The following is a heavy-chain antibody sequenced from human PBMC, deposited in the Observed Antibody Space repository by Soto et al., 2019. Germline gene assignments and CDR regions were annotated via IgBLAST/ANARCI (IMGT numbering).Heavy chain of an antibody. CDR1: GFTFSSYG. CDR3: AKDNGSGCDWLRVGDASDI. CDR2: ISYDGSNK. D-gene: IGHD5-12*01. J-gene: IGHJ3*02. Sequence: QVQLVESGGGVVQPGRSLRLSCAASGFTFSSYGMHWVRQAPGKGLEWVAGISYDGSNKYYADSVKGRLTISRDNSKNRLYLQMTSLRGEDTAVYYCAKDNGSGCDWLRVGDASDIWGQGTMVTVSS. V-gene: IGHV3-30*18.